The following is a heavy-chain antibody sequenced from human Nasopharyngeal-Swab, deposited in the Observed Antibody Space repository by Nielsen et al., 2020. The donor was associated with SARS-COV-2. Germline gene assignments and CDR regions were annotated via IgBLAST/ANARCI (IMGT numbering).Heavy chain of an antibody. D-gene: IGHD1-26*01. J-gene: IGHJ4*02. CDR2: IYYSGST. CDR3: ARAGKPKPRLPILYSGNYHDKKYSFDYFDD. CDR1: GGSISNSY. V-gene: IGHV4-59*01. Sequence: SETLSLTCTVSGGSISNSYWSWIRQPPGKGLEWIGYIYYSGSTNYNPSLKGRVTISVDTSKNKFSLKLSSVTAADTAVYYCARAGKPKPRLPILYSGNYHDKKYSFDYFDDWGQGTLVTVSS.